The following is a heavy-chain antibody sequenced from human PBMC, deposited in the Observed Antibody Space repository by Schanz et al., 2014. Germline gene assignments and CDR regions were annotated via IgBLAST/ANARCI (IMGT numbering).Heavy chain of an antibody. J-gene: IGHJ4*02. D-gene: IGHD2-2*02. Sequence: EVQLVESGGSLVQPGGSLRLSRAASGFTFRSYSMNWVRQAPGKGLEWISYISSTSRATYYADSVKGRFTISRDNAKNSLFLQMNSLRAEDTAVYYCAGGEYQLLYGNWGQGTLVTVSA. CDR3: AGGEYQLLYGN. CDR1: GFTFRSYS. V-gene: IGHV3-48*01. CDR2: ISSTSRAT.